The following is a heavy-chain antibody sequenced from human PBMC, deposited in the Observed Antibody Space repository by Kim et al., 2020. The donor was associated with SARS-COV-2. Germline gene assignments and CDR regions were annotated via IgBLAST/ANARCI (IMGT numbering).Heavy chain of an antibody. CDR3: ARVGTGTGNYYYYGMDV. Sequence: SETLSLTCTVSGGSISSYYWSWIRQPPGKGLEWIGYIYYSGSTNYNPSLKSRVTISVDTSKNQFSLKLSSVTAADTAVYYCARVGTGTGNYYYYGMDVWGQGTTVTVSS. V-gene: IGHV4-59*01. CDR1: GGSISSYY. J-gene: IGHJ6*02. CDR2: IYYSGST. D-gene: IGHD1-1*01.